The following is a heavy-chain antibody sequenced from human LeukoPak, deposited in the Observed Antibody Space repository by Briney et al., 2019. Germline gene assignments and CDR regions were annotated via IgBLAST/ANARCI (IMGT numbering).Heavy chain of an antibody. Sequence: GGSLRLSCAASGFTFSSYAMHWVRQAPGKGLEWVAAISYDGSNKYYADSVKGRFTISRDNSKNTLYLQMNSLRAEDTAVYYCASSPLYYYDSSGYYEGTYYYYGMDVWGQGTTVTVSS. CDR2: ISYDGSNK. J-gene: IGHJ6*02. CDR3: ASSPLYYYDSSGYYEGTYYYYGMDV. V-gene: IGHV3-30*04. CDR1: GFTFSSYA. D-gene: IGHD3-22*01.